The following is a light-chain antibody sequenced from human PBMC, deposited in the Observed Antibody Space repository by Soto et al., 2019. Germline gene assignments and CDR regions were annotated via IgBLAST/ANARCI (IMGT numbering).Light chain of an antibody. CDR3: QHYNNLPLT. V-gene: IGKV3-20*01. CDR2: GAS. J-gene: IGKJ4*01. CDR1: QSISSSH. Sequence: EIVLTQSPGTLSLSPGERATLSCRASQSISSSHLVWYQQKPGQAPRLLIYGASSMAIGIRDRFSGSGSGTDFTYSISRLENDDFAMYYCQHYNNLPLTFGGGTKVEIK.